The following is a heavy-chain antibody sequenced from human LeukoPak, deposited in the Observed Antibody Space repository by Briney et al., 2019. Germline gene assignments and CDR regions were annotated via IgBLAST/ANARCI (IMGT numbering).Heavy chain of an antibody. CDR1: GFTFSSYA. Sequence: GGSLRLSCAASGFTFSSYAMSWVRQAPGKGLEWVSAISGSGGSTYYADSVKGRFTISRDNSKNTLYLRMNSLRAEDTAVYYCAKWELGIGYYFDYWGQGTLVTVSS. J-gene: IGHJ4*02. CDR3: AKWELGIGYYFDY. V-gene: IGHV3-23*01. CDR2: ISGSGGST. D-gene: IGHD7-27*01.